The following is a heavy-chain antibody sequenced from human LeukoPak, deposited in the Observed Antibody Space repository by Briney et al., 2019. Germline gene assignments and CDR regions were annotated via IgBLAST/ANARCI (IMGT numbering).Heavy chain of an antibody. V-gene: IGHV1-2*02. J-gene: IGHJ6*02. CDR3: ARVRYCSSTSCYGKYYYYYGMDV. Sequence: ASVKVSCKASGYTFTGYYMHWVRQAPGQGLEWMGWINPNSGGTNYAQKFQGRVTMTRDTSISTAYMELSRLRSDDTAVYYYARVRYCSSTSCYGKYYYYYGMDVWGQGTTVTVSS. CDR2: INPNSGGT. CDR1: GYTFTGYY. D-gene: IGHD2-2*01.